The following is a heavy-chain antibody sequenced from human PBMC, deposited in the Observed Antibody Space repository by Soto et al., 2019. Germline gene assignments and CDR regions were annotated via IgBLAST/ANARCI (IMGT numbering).Heavy chain of an antibody. CDR1: GGSISSGGYY. CDR3: ASGDYYYYMDV. Sequence: SETLSLTCTVSGGSISSGGYYWSWIRQHPGKGLEWIGYIYYSGSTYYNPSLKSRVTISVDTSKKQFSLNLSSVTAADTAVYYCASGDYYYYMDVWGKGTTVTVSS. D-gene: IGHD3-16*01. J-gene: IGHJ6*03. CDR2: IYYSGST. V-gene: IGHV4-31*03.